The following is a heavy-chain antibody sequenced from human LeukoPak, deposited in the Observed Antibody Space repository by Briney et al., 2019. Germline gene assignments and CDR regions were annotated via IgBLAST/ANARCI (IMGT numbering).Heavy chain of an antibody. J-gene: IGHJ4*02. CDR3: ARYCGGDCYSRSHFDY. D-gene: IGHD2-21*02. CDR2: INPSGGST. CDR1: GYTFTSYY. Sequence: GASVKVSCKASGYTFTSYYMHWVRQAPGQGLEWMGIINPSGGSTSYAQKFQGRVTMTRDMSTSTVYMELSSLRSEDTAVYYCARYCGGDCYSRSHFDYWGQGTLVTVSS. V-gene: IGHV1-46*01.